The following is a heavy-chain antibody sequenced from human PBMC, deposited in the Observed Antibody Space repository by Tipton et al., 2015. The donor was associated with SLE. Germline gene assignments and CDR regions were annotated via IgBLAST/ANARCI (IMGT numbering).Heavy chain of an antibody. D-gene: IGHD6-13*01. V-gene: IGHV4-34*01. J-gene: IGHJ2*01. Sequence: TLSLTCAVYGGSFSGYYWSWFRQPPGKGLEWIGEINQSGSATNNPSLKSRVTVSPDTSKTQFSLQLKSVTAADTAVYYCARNLAAGTGWYFGLWGRGTRVPVSS. CDR2: INQSGSA. CDR3: ARNLAAGTGWYFGL. CDR1: GGSFSGYY.